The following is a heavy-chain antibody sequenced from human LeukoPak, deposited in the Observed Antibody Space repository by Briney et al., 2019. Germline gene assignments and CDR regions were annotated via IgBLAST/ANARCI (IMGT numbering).Heavy chain of an antibody. J-gene: IGHJ4*02. D-gene: IGHD6-13*01. Sequence: SGPTLVKLTQTLRLTYHFSGFSLSTSGVGVGWIRQPPGKALECLALIYWNDDKSYSTSQKSRLTNTKETSKNQVVLTMTNRDPVDTATYYCAHRKKQLYVDYGGQGTLVTVSS. CDR3: AHRKKQLYVDY. CDR1: GFSLSTSGVG. V-gene: IGHV2-5*01. CDR2: IYWNDDK.